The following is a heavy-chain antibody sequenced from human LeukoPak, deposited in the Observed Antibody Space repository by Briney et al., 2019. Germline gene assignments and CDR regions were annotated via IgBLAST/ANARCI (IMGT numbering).Heavy chain of an antibody. CDR2: IYYSGST. J-gene: IGHJ3*02. Sequence: PSETLSLTCTVSGGSISSGDYYWSWIRQPPGKGLEWIGDIYYSGSTYYNPSLKSRVTISVDTAKNQFSLKLSSVTDADTAVYYCALEPNLSRGYYDAFDIWGQGKMATVS. D-gene: IGHD3-22*01. V-gene: IGHV4-30-4*08. CDR3: ALEPNLSRGYYDAFDI. CDR1: GGSISSGDYY.